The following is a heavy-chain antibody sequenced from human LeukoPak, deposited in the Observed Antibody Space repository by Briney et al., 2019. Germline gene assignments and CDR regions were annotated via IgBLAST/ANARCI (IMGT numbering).Heavy chain of an antibody. Sequence: PSQTLSLTCAVSGGSISSGGYSWSWIRQPPGKGLEWIGEINHSGSTNYNPSLKSRVTISVDTSKNQFSLKLSSVTAADTAVYYCARVRGYCSSTSCYTRNYYYYGMDVWGQGTTVTVSS. CDR3: ARVRGYCSSTSCYTRNYYYYGMDV. CDR1: GGSISSGGYS. J-gene: IGHJ6*02. V-gene: IGHV4-30-2*01. CDR2: INHSGST. D-gene: IGHD2-2*02.